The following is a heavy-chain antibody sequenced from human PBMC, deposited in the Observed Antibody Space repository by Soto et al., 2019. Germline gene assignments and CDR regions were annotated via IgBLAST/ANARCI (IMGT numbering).Heavy chain of an antibody. CDR3: ARDILYSGSPNERTYYYYGMDV. CDR2: ISSSSSTI. CDR1: GFTFSSYS. V-gene: IGHV3-48*02. J-gene: IGHJ6*02. Sequence: GGSLRLSCAASGFTFSSYSMNWVRQAPGKGLEWVSYISSSSSTIYYADSVKGRFTISRDNAKNSLYLQMNSLRDEDTAVYYCARDILYSGSPNERTYYYYGMDVWGQGTTVTVSS. D-gene: IGHD1-26*01.